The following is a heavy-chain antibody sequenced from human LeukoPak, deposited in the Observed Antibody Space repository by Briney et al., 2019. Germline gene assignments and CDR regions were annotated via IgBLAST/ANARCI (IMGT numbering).Heavy chain of an antibody. CDR3: AREGRYFDWLPYYYYYYGMDV. CDR2: INPNSGGT. J-gene: IGHJ6*02. CDR1: GYTFTGYY. V-gene: IGHV1-2*04. D-gene: IGHD3-9*01. Sequence: ASVKVSCKASGYTFTGYYMHWVRQAPGQGLEWMGWINPNSGGTNYAQKFQGWVTMTRDTSISTAYMELSRLRSDDTAVYYCAREGRYFDWLPYYYYYYGMDVWGQGTTVTVSS.